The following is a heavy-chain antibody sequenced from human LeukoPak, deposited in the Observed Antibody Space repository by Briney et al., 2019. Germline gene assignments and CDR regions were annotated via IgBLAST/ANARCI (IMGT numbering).Heavy chain of an antibody. CDR1: GYTFTSYY. CDR2: INPSGGST. Sequence: ASVKVSCKASGYTFTSYYMHWVRQAPGQGFEWMGIINPSGGSTSYTQKFQGRVTMTRDTSTSTVYMELSSLRSEDTAVYYCARGDEDEVLGNWGQGTLVTVSS. D-gene: IGHD3-16*01. V-gene: IGHV1-46*01. J-gene: IGHJ4*02. CDR3: ARGDEDEVLGN.